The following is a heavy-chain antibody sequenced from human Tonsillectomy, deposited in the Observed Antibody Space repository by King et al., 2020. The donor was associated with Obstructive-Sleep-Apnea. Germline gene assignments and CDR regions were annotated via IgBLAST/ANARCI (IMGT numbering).Heavy chain of an antibody. CDR1: GFSLSTSGVG. J-gene: IGHJ4*02. CDR2: IYWDDDK. CDR3: AHLWAPNYDILTGYSRPYYFDY. Sequence: ITLKESGPTLVKPTQTLTLTCTFSGFSLSTSGVGVGWIRQPPGKALEWLALIYWDDDKRYSPSLKNRLTITKDTSKNQVVLTMTNMDPVDTATYYCAHLWAPNYDILTGYSRPYYFDYWGQGTLVTVSS. D-gene: IGHD3-9*01. V-gene: IGHV2-5*02.